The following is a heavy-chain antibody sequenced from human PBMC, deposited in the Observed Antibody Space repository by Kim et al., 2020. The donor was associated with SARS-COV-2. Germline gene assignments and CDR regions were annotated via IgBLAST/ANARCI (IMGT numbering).Heavy chain of an antibody. J-gene: IGHJ3*02. D-gene: IGHD1-26*01. Sequence: SETLSLTCAVSGGSISSGGYSWSWIRQPPGKGLEWIGYIYHSGSTYYNPSLKSRVTISVDRSKNQFSLKLSSVTAADTAVYYCARDIRGGSYWRAFDIWGQGTMVTVSS. CDR3: ARDIRGGSYWRAFDI. CDR1: GGSISSGGYS. CDR2: IYHSGST. V-gene: IGHV4-30-2*01.